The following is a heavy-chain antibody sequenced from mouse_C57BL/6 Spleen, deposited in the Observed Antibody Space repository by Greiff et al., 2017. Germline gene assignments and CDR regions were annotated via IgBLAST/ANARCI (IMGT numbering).Heavy chain of an antibody. D-gene: IGHD5-1*01. CDR3: ARGSNLGY. V-gene: IGHV1-59*01. CDR1: GYTFTSYW. CDR2: IDPSDSYT. J-gene: IGHJ2*01. Sequence: VQLQQPGAELVRPGTSVKLSCKASGYTFTSYWMHWVKQRPGQGLEWIGVIDPSDSYTNYNQKFKGKATLTVDTSSSTAYMQLSSLTSEDSAVYYCARGSNLGYWGQGTTLTVSS.